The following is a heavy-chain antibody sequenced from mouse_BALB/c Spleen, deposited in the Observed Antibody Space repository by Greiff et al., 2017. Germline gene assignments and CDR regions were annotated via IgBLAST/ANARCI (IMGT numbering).Heavy chain of an antibody. V-gene: IGHV1-82*01. CDR1: GYAFSSSW. CDR3: ARDYGNWFAY. J-gene: IGHJ3*01. CDR2: IYPGDGDT. Sequence: VQLQQSGPELVKPGASVKISCKASGYAFSSSWLNWVKQRPGQGLEWIGRIYPGDGDTNYNQKFKDKAILTVDKSSSTAYMQLSSLTSEDSAVYYCARDYGNWFAYWGQGTLVTVSA. D-gene: IGHD2-1*01.